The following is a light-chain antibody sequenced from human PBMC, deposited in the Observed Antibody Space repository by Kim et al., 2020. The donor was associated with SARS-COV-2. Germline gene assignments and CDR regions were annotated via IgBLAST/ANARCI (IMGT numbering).Light chain of an antibody. CDR3: HQYNDWPPGDT. V-gene: IGKV3-15*01. CDR1: QSVSNN. J-gene: IGKJ2*01. CDR2: GAS. Sequence: SPGERATLSCRASQSVSNNLAWYQLKPGQAPRLLIYGASTRATGTPARFSAGGSGTDFTLTVSSLQSEDFAVYYCHQYNDWPPGDTFGQGTKLEI.